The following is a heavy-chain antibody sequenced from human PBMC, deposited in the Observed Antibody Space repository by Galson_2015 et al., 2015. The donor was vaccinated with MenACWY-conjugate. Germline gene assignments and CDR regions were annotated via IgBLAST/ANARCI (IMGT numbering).Heavy chain of an antibody. V-gene: IGHV3-74*01. J-gene: IGHJ4*02. D-gene: IGHD1-26*01. CDR3: AKGRGASFYFDS. Sequence: SLRLSCAASGFIFNTYWMHWVRHAPGKGLVWVSRINPGGSSTTYADSVKDRFTISRDNAKNTLYLQMNSLRPEDTAVFYCAKGRGASFYFDSWGQGTLVTVSS. CDR2: INPGGSST. CDR1: GFIFNTYW.